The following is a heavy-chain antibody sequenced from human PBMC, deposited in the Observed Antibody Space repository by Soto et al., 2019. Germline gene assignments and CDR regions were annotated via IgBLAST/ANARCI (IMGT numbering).Heavy chain of an antibody. CDR3: ATSFGSGSRAFDD. J-gene: IGHJ4*02. CDR2: FNPILSFS. CDR1: GDTFNFYT. D-gene: IGHD3-10*01. V-gene: IGHV1-69*02. Sequence: SVKVSCKASGDTFNFYTINWVRQAPGLGLEWMGRFNPILSFSNSALKFQGRVTLTADKSTSTAYMVLSSLRSEDTAIYYCATSFGSGSRAFDDWGQGALVTVSS.